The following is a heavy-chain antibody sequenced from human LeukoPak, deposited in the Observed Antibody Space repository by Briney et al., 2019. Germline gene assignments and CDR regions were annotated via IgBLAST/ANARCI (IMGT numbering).Heavy chain of an antibody. CDR3: ARLGVGEFRRSLDY. V-gene: IGHV1-3*01. D-gene: IGHD3-10*01. CDR1: GYSFTNYA. J-gene: IGHJ4*02. CDR2: INAGSGNT. Sequence: GASVKVSCKASGYSFTNYAMHWVRQAPGQGLEWMGWINAGSGNTRYSQKFQGRVTITRDTSASTAYMEMSSLRSEDTAVYYCARLGVGEFRRSLDYWGQGTLVTVSS.